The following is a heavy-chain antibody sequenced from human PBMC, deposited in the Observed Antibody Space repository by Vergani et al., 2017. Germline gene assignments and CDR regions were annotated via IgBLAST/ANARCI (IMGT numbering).Heavy chain of an antibody. J-gene: IGHJ5*02. CDR1: GFTFNQYG. Sequence: VQLVESGGGVVQPGRSPRLSCAASGFTFNQYGMLWVLQAPGKGLEWLAVTWYDGNNKQYADSVKGRFTISRENSKSTMYLQMNSLRDEDTGVYYCARDVRLLYSRFDPWGQGTLVTVSS. D-gene: IGHD5-12*01. V-gene: IGHV3-33*01. CDR3: ARDVRLLYSRFDP. CDR2: TWYDGNNK.